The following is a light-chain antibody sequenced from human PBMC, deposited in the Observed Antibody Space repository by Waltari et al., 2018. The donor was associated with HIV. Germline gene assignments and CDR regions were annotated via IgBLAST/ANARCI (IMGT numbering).Light chain of an antibody. CDR3: CAYAGSTTYVI. Sequence: QSALTQPASVSGSPGQSITISCTGTSRDVGGYKLVSWYQQHPGKAPKLMIYEVSKRPSGVSNRFSGSKSGNTASLTISGLQAEDEADYYCCAYAGSTTYVIFGGGTKLTVL. V-gene: IGLV2-23*02. J-gene: IGLJ2*01. CDR2: EVS. CDR1: SRDVGGYKL.